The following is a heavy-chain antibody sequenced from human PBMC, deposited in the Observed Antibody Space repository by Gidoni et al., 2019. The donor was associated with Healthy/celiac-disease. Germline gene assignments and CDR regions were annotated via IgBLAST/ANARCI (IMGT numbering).Heavy chain of an antibody. V-gene: IGHV4-39*01. Sequence: QLQLQESGPGLVKPSETLSLTCTVSGGSISSSSYYWGWIRQPPGKGLEWIGSIYYSGSTYYNPSLKRRVTISVDTSKNQFSLKLSSVTAADTAVYYCARHAGSYDSSGYYMDWGQGTLVTVSS. CDR2: IYYSGST. CDR3: ARHAGSYDSSGYYMD. D-gene: IGHD3-22*01. CDR1: GGSISSSSYY. J-gene: IGHJ4*02.